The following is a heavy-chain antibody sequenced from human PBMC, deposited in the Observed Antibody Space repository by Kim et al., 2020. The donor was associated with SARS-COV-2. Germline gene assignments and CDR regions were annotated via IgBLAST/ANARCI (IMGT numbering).Heavy chain of an antibody. D-gene: IGHD6-19*01. Sequence: ASVKVSCKASGYTFTSYGISWVRQAPGQGLEWMGWISAYNGNTNYAQKLQGRVTMTTDTSTSTAYMELRSLRSDDTAVYYCARDWVTAAAGTGYFQHWGQGTLVTVSS. CDR2: ISAYNGNT. J-gene: IGHJ1*01. V-gene: IGHV1-18*04. CDR3: ARDWVTAAAGTGYFQH. CDR1: GYTFTSYG.